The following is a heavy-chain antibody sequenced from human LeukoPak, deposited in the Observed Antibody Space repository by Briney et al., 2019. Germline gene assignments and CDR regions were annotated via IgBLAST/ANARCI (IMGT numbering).Heavy chain of an antibody. CDR1: GVSISRYY. Sequence: PSGTLSLTCTVSGVSISRYYMSWIRQPPGKGLEWIGYIYYSGSTNYNASLKSRVTISVDTSKNQFSLKLSSVSAADTAVYYCVRVGRGEGRSDFDYWGQGTLVTVSS. D-gene: IGHD2-21*01. CDR2: IYYSGST. J-gene: IGHJ4*02. V-gene: IGHV4-59*01. CDR3: VRVGRGEGRSDFDY.